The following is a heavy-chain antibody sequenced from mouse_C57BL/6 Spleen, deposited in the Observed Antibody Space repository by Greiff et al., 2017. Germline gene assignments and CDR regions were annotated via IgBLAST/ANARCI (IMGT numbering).Heavy chain of an antibody. CDR3: ARGGTTGVATTSLDY. Sequence: QVQLQQPGAELVMPGASVQLSCKASGYTFTSYWMHWVKQRPGQGLEWIGEIDPSDSYTNYNQKFKGKSTLTVDKSSSTAYMQLSSLTSEDSAVYYCARGGTTGVATTSLDYWGQGTTLTASS. J-gene: IGHJ2*01. CDR2: IDPSDSYT. V-gene: IGHV1-69*01. D-gene: IGHD1-1*01. CDR1: GYTFTSYW.